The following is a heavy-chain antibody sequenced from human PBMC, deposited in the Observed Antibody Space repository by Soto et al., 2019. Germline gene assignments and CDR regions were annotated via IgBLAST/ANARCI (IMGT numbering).Heavy chain of an antibody. D-gene: IGHD3-22*01. CDR1: GYTFTSYY. CDR3: ARDPTYYDSSGHYGDY. V-gene: IGHV1-46*01. CDR2: INPSGGST. J-gene: IGHJ4*02. Sequence: ASVKVSCKASGYTFTSYYMHWVRQAPGQGLEWMGIINPSGGSTSYAQKFQSRVTMTRDTSTSTVYMELSSLRSEDTAVYYCARDPTYYDSSGHYGDYWGQGTLVTVSS.